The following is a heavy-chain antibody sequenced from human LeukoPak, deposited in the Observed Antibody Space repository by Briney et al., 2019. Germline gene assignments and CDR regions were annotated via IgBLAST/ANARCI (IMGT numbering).Heavy chain of an antibody. V-gene: IGHV4-59*12. CDR2: IYYSGST. J-gene: IGHJ5*02. Sequence: SETLSLTCTVSGGSISSYYWSWIRQPPGKGLEWIGYIYYSGSTNYNPSLKSRVTISVDTSKNQFSLKLSSVTAADTAVYYCARDRPIAAAPNPTFDPWGQGTLVTVSS. CDR1: GGSISSYY. D-gene: IGHD6-13*01. CDR3: ARDRPIAAAPNPTFDP.